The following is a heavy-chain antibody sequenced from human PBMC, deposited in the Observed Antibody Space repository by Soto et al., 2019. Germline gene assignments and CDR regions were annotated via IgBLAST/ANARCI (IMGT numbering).Heavy chain of an antibody. CDR2: ISGFNGNT. Sequence: ASVKVSCKASGYTFNFYGITWVRQAPGQGLEWMGWISGFNGNTNYAADLQGRVTMTTDTSTSAAYMELRGLRSDDTAVYYCARIGVSSGHESPDFDSWGQGTLVTVSS. J-gene: IGHJ4*02. CDR1: GYTFNFYG. CDR3: ARIGVSSGHESPDFDS. V-gene: IGHV1-18*01. D-gene: IGHD3-16*01.